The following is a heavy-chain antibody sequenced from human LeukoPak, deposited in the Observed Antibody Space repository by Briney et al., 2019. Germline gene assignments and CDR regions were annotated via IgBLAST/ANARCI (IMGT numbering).Heavy chain of an antibody. CDR1: GFTFSSYW. CDR3: ARERASYGGNHDYDY. CDR2: ISSSSSYI. D-gene: IGHD4-23*01. V-gene: IGHV3-21*01. J-gene: IGHJ4*02. Sequence: PGGSLRLPCAASGFTFSSYWMGWVRQAPGKGLEWVSSISSSSSYIYYADSVKGRFTISRDNAKNSLYLQMNSLRAEDTAVYYCARERASYGGNHDYDYWGQGTLVTVSS.